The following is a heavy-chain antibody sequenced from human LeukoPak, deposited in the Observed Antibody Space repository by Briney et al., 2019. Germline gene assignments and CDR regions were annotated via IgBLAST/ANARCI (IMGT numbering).Heavy chain of an antibody. Sequence: GGSLRLSCAASGFTXXSYGMHXXXXXPGXXLEWVAVIWYDGSNKYYADSVKGRFTISRDNSKNTLYLQMNSLRAEDTAVYYCARDRDPYSYGPFDYWGQGTLVTVSS. CDR2: IWYDGSNK. V-gene: IGHV3-33*01. CDR1: GFTXXSYG. D-gene: IGHD5-18*01. CDR3: ARDRDPYSYGPFDY. J-gene: IGHJ4*02.